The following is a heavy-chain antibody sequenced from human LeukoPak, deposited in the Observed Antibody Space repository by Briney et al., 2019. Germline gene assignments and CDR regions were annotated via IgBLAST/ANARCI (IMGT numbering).Heavy chain of an antibody. V-gene: IGHV3-53*01. J-gene: IGHJ3*02. Sequence: GGSLRLSCPASGFTVSTSYMSWVHQAPGKGLEWVSVIYRAGSTYYADSVKGRFTISRDNSKNTLYLQMNSLRAEDTAVYYCAREEEFRGLALDIWGQGTMVTVSS. CDR2: IYRAGST. CDR3: AREEEFRGLALDI. CDR1: GFTVSTSY. D-gene: IGHD3-10*01.